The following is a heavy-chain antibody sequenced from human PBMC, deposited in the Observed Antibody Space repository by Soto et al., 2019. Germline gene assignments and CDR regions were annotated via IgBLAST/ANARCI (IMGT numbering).Heavy chain of an antibody. CDR2: ISYGGRT. CDR1: GGSMSSSDHH. J-gene: IGHJ5*02. V-gene: IGHV4-39*01. D-gene: IGHD6-25*01. CDR3: ARHPSYNSACVWFDA. Sequence: SETLSLTCTVSGGSMSSSDHHWAWIRQPPGKGLEWIGTISYGGRTYYNPSLKSRVTISVDTSTAQFSLALSSVTAADTAVYYCARHPSYNSACVWFDAWGQGALVTVSS.